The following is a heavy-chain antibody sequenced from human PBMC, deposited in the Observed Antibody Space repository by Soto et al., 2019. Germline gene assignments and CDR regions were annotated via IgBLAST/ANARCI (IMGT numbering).Heavy chain of an antibody. J-gene: IGHJ3*02. CDR1: GGSISSSSYY. CDR3: ARRGDIVLIVWGRHAFDI. Sequence: PSETLSITCTVSGGSISSSSYYWGWIRQPPGKGLEWIGSIYYSGSTYYNPSLKSRVTISVDTSKNQFSLKLSSVTAADTAVYYCARRGDIVLIVWGRHAFDIWGQGTMVTVSS. D-gene: IGHD2-8*01. CDR2: IYYSGST. V-gene: IGHV4-39*01.